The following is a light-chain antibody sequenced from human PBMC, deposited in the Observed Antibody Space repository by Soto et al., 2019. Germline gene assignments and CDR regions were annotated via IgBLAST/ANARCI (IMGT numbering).Light chain of an antibody. CDR1: QSVSNNY. Sequence: EIVLTQSPVTLSLSPVERATLSFRSSQSVSNNYLAWYQQKPGQAPRLLIYGASNRATGIPDRFSGSGSGTDFTLTISRLEPEDFAVYYCQQFSSYPLTFGGGTKVDIK. CDR2: GAS. J-gene: IGKJ4*01. CDR3: QQFSSYPLT. V-gene: IGKV3-20*01.